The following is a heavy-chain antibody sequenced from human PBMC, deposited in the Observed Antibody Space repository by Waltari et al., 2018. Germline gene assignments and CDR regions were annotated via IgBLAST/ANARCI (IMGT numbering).Heavy chain of an antibody. Sequence: QVQLVQSGAEVKKPGASVKVSCKVSGYTLTELSMHWVRQAPGKGLEWMGGLDPEDGETSYAQKFQGRGTMTEDTSTDTAYMELSSLRSEDTAVYYCATRTAVWQRDYYFDYWGQGTLVTVSS. J-gene: IGHJ4*02. D-gene: IGHD3-16*01. CDR1: GYTLTELS. CDR3: ATRTAVWQRDYYFDY. V-gene: IGHV1-24*01. CDR2: LDPEDGET.